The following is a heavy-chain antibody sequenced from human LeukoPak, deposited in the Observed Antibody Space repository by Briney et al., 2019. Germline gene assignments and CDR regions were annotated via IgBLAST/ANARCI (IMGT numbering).Heavy chain of an antibody. V-gene: IGHV5-51*01. J-gene: IGHJ5*02. CDR1: GYSFTNYW. CDR3: ARLSSCSGGSCYWFWFDP. CDR2: IYPGDSDT. D-gene: IGHD2-15*01. Sequence: GESLKISCEASGYSFTNYWIGWVRQMPGKGLEWMGIIYPGDSDTRYSPSFQGQVTISADKSISTAYLQWSSLKASDTAMYYCARLSSCSGGSCYWFWFDPWGQGTLVTVSS.